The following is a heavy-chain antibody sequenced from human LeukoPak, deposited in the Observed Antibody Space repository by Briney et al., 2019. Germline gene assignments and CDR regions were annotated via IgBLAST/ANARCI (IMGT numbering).Heavy chain of an antibody. V-gene: IGHV1-18*01. D-gene: IGHD3-22*01. Sequence: ASVKVSCKASGYTFTSYAISWVRQAPGQGLEGMGWISAYNGNSNYAQNLQGRVTMTTDTYTSIAYMELRSLRSDDTDVYYCAREWERYYYDSSGENAFDIWGQGTMVTVSS. CDR1: GYTFTSYA. CDR2: ISAYNGNS. CDR3: AREWERYYYDSSGENAFDI. J-gene: IGHJ3*02.